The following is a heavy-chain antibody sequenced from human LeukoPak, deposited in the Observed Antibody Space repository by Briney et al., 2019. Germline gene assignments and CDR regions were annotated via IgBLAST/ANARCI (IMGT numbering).Heavy chain of an antibody. J-gene: IGHJ6*03. CDR2: INPDSGYT. CDR3: ATDPRTTVFGTFRYYYMDV. D-gene: IGHD3-3*01. Sequence: ASVKVSCKTSGYTFTDYYIHWVRQAPGQGLEWMGWINPDSGYTNYAQKFQGRVTMTRDTSINTAYMELSRLTSDDTAVYHCATDPRTTVFGTFRYYYMDVWGEGTTVAVSS. V-gene: IGHV1-2*02. CDR1: GYTFTDYY.